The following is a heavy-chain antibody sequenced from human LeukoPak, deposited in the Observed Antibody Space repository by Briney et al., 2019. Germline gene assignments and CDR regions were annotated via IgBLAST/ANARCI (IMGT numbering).Heavy chain of an antibody. CDR1: GFTFSSYG. CDR3: AKDWGTRKYQLHDY. Sequence: GGSLRLSCAASGFTFSSYGMHWVRQAPGKGLEWVAFIRYDGSNKYYADSVKGRFTISRDNSKNTLYLQMNSLRAEDTAVYYCAKDWGTRKYQLHDYWGQGTLVTVSS. J-gene: IGHJ4*02. V-gene: IGHV3-30*02. CDR2: IRYDGSNK. D-gene: IGHD2-2*01.